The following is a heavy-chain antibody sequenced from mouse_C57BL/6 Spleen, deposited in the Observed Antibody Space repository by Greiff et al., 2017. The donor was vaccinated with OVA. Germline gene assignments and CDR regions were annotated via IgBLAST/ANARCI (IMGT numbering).Heavy chain of an antibody. Sequence: EVMLVESGGGLVQPKGSLKLSCAASGFTFNTYAMHWVRQAPGTGLEWVARIRSKSSNYATYYADSVKYRFTLYRDDSQRMIYLQMEDRNTENTAMYYWVREGGFDFDGWGTETTVTVSS. CDR3: VREGGFDFDG. J-gene: IGHJ1*03. V-gene: IGHV10-3*01. CDR1: GFTFNTYA. CDR2: IRSKSSNYAT.